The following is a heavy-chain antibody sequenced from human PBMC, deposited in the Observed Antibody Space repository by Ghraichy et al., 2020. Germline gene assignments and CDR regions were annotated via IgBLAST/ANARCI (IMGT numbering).Heavy chain of an antibody. D-gene: IGHD2-2*01. CDR3: SRVLTCSSNICHSPKYYYYGMDA. V-gene: IGHV1-18*01. CDR2: ISGYNGNT. J-gene: IGHJ6*02. Sequence: ASVKVSCKASGYTFTKYGIIWVRQAPGQGLEWMGWISGYNGNTEYAQNLQGRVTMTADTSTSTAYMEMRSLRSADTAVYYWSRVLTCSSNICHSPKYYYYGMDAWGQGTTVTVSS. CDR1: GYTFTKYG.